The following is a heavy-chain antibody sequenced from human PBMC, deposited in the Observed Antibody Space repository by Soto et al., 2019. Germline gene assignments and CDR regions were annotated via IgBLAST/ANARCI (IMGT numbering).Heavy chain of an antibody. V-gene: IGHV3-23*01. CDR3: AKDLRPDGVWDFDY. J-gene: IGHJ4*02. CDR2: INSGGRT. Sequence: EVQLLESGGGLVQPGGSLRLSCAASGFTFSSYTMNWVRQAPGKGLEWVSGINSGGRTYYADSVKGRFTISRDDSKNTLYLQIMSLRAEETAVYYCAKDLRPDGVWDFDYWGQGTLVTVSS. D-gene: IGHD4-17*01. CDR1: GFTFSSYT.